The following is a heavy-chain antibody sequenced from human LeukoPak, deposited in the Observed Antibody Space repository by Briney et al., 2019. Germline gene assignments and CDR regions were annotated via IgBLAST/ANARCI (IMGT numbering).Heavy chain of an antibody. CDR2: IYPGDSDT. V-gene: IGHV5-51*01. J-gene: IGHJ4*02. Sequence: GESLKISCKGSGYSFTSYWIGGVRQMPGKGLEWMGNIYPGDSDTRYSPSFQGQVTISADKSISTAYLQWSSLKASDTAMYYCARRYYYDSSGYYSFDYWGQGTLVTVSS. CDR1: GYSFTSYW. D-gene: IGHD3-22*01. CDR3: ARRYYYDSSGYYSFDY.